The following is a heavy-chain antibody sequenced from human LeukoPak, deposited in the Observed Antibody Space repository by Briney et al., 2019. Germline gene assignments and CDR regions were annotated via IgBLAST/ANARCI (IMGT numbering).Heavy chain of an antibody. J-gene: IGHJ4*02. CDR2: IKEDGSEK. V-gene: IGHV3-7*01. D-gene: IGHD3-10*01. Sequence: GGSLRLSCAASGFTFSDYWMSWVRQAPGKGLEWVANIKEDGSEKYYVDSVKGRFTISRDNAKNSLYLQMSSLRAEDTAVYYCARDYASDYWGQGTLVTVSS. CDR3: ARDYASDY. CDR1: GFTFSDYW.